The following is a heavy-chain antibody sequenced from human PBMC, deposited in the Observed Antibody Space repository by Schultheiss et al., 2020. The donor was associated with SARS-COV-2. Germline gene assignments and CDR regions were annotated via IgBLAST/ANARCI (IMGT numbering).Heavy chain of an antibody. CDR3: ARVNGEGVFDY. D-gene: IGHD2-8*01. CDR1: GLTFSSYG. J-gene: IGHJ4*02. Sequence: GGSLRLSCAASGLTFSSYGMHWVRQAPGKGLEWVAVIWYDGSNKYYADSVKGRFTISRDNSKNTLYLQMNSLRAEDTAVYNCARVNGEGVFDYWGQGTLVTVSS. CDR2: IWYDGSNK. V-gene: IGHV3-33*01.